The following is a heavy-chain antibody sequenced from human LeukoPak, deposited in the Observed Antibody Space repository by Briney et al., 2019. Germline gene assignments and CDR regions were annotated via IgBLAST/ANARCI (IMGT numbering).Heavy chain of an antibody. CDR1: GGSIRGYY. CDR3: ARGFTLFDP. Sequence: PSETLSLTCNVSGGSIRGYYWSWIRQPPGKGLEWIGYIYSSGSTNYNPSLKSRVTMSVDTSKNQFSLKLSSVTAADTAVYYCARGFTLFDPWGQGTLVTVSS. D-gene: IGHD2/OR15-2a*01. J-gene: IGHJ5*02. V-gene: IGHV4-59*01. CDR2: IYSSGST.